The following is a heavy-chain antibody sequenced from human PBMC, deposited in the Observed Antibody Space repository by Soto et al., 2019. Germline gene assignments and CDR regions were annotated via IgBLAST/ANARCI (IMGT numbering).Heavy chain of an antibody. CDR2: INAGNGNT. V-gene: IGHV1-3*05. Sequence: QVQLVQSGAEEKKPGASVKVSCKASGYTFTSHAMHWVRQAPGQRLEWMGWINAGNGNTKYSQKFQGRVTITTDTSASTAYMELSSLRSEATAVYYCARDVIAAAGTSWIDPWGQGTLVTVSS. D-gene: IGHD6-13*01. CDR3: ARDVIAAAGTSWIDP. CDR1: GYTFTSHA. J-gene: IGHJ5*02.